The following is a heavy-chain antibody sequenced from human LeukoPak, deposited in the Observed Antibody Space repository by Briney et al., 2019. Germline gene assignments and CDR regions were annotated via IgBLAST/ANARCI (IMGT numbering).Heavy chain of an antibody. CDR2: ISSSSSYI. D-gene: IGHD3-3*01. CDR1: GFTFSSYS. CDR3: ARDQRDFWSGPRRAYNWFDP. J-gene: IGHJ5*02. V-gene: IGHV3-21*01. Sequence: PGGSLRLSCAASGFTFSSYSMNWVRQAPGKGLEWVSSISSSSSYIYYAESVKGRFTISRDNAKNSLYLQMNSLRAEDTAVYYCARDQRDFWSGPRRAYNWFDPWGQGTLVTVSS.